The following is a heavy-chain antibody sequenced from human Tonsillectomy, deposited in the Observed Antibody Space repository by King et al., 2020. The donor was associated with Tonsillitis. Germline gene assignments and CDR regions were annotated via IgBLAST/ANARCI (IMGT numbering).Heavy chain of an antibody. CDR3: AREGIAAAGRGFDY. Sequence: QLQESGPGLVKPSETLSLTCTVSGVSISSYYWSWIRQPAGKGLEWIGRIYTRVTTNYNPSLKSRVTMSVETSKNQFSLKLSSVTAADTAVYYCAREGIAAAGRGFDYWGQGTLVTVSS. J-gene: IGHJ4*02. D-gene: IGHD6-13*01. V-gene: IGHV4-4*07. CDR1: GVSISSYY. CDR2: IYTRVTT.